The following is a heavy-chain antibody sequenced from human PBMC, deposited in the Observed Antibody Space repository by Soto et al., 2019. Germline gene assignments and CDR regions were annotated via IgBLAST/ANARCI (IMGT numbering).Heavy chain of an antibody. J-gene: IGHJ4*02. D-gene: IGHD1-26*01. V-gene: IGHV1-69*01. Sequence: QVQLVQSGAEVKKPGSSVKVSCTASGGTFSSYAISWVRQAPGQGLEWMGGIIPIFGTANYAQKFQGRVTITADESTSTAYMELSSLRSEDTAVYYCATSPSGSYPYYFDYWGQGTLVTVSS. CDR1: GGTFSSYA. CDR2: IIPIFGTA. CDR3: ATSPSGSYPYYFDY.